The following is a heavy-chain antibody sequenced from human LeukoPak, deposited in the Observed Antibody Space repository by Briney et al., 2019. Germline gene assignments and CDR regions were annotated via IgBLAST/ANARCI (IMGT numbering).Heavy chain of an antibody. Sequence: GGSLRLSCAASGFTFSSYAMSWVRQAPGKGLEWVSAISGSGGSTYYADSVKGRFTISRDNSKNTLYLQMNSLRAEDTAVYYCAKIKGCSSTSCPHAFDIWGQGTMVTVSS. CDR2: ISGSGGST. CDR3: AKIKGCSSTSCPHAFDI. J-gene: IGHJ3*02. D-gene: IGHD2-2*01. CDR1: GFTFSSYA. V-gene: IGHV3-23*01.